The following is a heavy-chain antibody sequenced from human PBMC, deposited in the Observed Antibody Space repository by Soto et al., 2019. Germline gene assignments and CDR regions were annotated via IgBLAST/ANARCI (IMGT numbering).Heavy chain of an antibody. CDR1: GGSISSYY. Sequence: SETLSLTCTVSGGSISSYYWSWIRQPPGKGLEWIGYIYYSGSTNYNPSLKSRVTISVDTSKNQFSLKLSSVTAADTAVYYCATGYSGYDIYYWGQGTLVTVSS. CDR3: ATGYSGYDIYY. CDR2: IYYSGST. V-gene: IGHV4-59*01. D-gene: IGHD5-12*01. J-gene: IGHJ4*02.